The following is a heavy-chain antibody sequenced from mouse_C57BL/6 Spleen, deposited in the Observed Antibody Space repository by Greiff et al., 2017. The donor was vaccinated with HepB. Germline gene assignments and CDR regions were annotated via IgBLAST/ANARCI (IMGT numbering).Heavy chain of an antibody. CDR1: GYTFTSYW. Sequence: QVQLQQPGAELVKPGASVKMSCKASGYTFTSYWITWVKQRPGQGLEWIGDIYPGSGSTNYNEKFKSKATLTVDTSSSTAYMQLSSLTSEDSAVYCGAGAYYGRRRSFDYWGQGTTLTVSS. CDR3: AGAYYGRRRSFDY. D-gene: IGHD1-1*01. J-gene: IGHJ2*01. V-gene: IGHV1-55*01. CDR2: IYPGSGST.